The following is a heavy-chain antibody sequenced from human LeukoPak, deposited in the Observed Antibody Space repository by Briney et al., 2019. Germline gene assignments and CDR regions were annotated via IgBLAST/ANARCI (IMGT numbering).Heavy chain of an antibody. J-gene: IGHJ4*02. CDR1: GFTFSSYS. Sequence: GGSLRLSCAASGFTFSSYSMNWVRQAPGKGLEWVSSINSSSSYIYYADSVKGRFTISRDNAKNSLYLQMNSLRAEDTAVYYCAREGYSSSSGGYWGQGTLVTVSS. CDR3: AREGYSSSSGGY. V-gene: IGHV3-21*01. D-gene: IGHD6-6*01. CDR2: INSSSSYI.